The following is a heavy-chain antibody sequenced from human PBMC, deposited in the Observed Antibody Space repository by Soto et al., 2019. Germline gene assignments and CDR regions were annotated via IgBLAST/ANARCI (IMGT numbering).Heavy chain of an antibody. CDR3: ARVADLVVPAAMLFHYYYYYMDV. CDR1: GFTFSSYW. V-gene: IGHV3-7*01. CDR2: IKQDGSEK. Sequence: PGESLKISCAASGFTFSSYWMSWVRQAPGKGLEWVANIKQDGSEKYYVDSVKGRFTISRDNAKNSLYLQMNSLRAEDTAVYYCARVADLVVPAAMLFHYYYYYMDVWGKGTTVTVSS. D-gene: IGHD2-2*01. J-gene: IGHJ6*03.